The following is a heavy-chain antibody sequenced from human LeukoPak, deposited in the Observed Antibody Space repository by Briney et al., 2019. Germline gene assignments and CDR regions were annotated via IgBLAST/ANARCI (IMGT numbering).Heavy chain of an antibody. J-gene: IGHJ4*02. CDR1: GFTFSSYS. CDR3: ARAYYYDSSGYNFDY. Sequence: GGSLRLSCAASGFTFSSYSMNWVRQAPGKGLERVSSISSSSSYIYYADSVKGRFTISRDNAKNSLYLQMNCLRAEDTAVYYCARAYYYDSSGYNFDYWGQGTLVTVSS. D-gene: IGHD3-22*01. CDR2: ISSSSSYI. V-gene: IGHV3-21*01.